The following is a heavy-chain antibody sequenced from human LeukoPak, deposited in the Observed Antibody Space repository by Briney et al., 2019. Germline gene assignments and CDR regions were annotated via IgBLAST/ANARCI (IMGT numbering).Heavy chain of an antibody. CDR1: GGSISSGGYY. J-gene: IGHJ5*02. Sequence: SETLSLTCTVSGGSISSGGYYWSWIRQHPGKGLEWIGYIYYSGSTYYNPSLKSRVTISVDTSKNQFSLKLSSVTAADTAVYYCARELVISSSWSDPWGQGTLVTVSS. CDR2: IYYSGST. V-gene: IGHV4-31*03. D-gene: IGHD3-22*01. CDR3: ARELVISSSWSDP.